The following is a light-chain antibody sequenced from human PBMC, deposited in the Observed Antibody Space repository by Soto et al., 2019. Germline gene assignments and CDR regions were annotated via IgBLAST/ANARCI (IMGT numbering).Light chain of an antibody. Sequence: NFMLTQPHSVSESPGKTVTISCTRNSGRIASNYVQWYQQRPGRAPTIVIYDDNQRPSGVPDRFSGSIDTSSNSASLTISGLKNEDEADYYCQSYDASPNYVFGDGTKVTVL. J-gene: IGLJ1*01. CDR3: QSYDASPNYV. CDR2: DDN. V-gene: IGLV6-57*04. CDR1: SGRIASNY.